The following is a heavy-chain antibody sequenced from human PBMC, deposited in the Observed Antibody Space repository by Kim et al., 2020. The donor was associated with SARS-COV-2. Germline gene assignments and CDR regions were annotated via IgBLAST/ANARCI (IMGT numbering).Heavy chain of an antibody. J-gene: IGHJ4*02. Sequence: GGSLRLSCAASGFTFSSYAMHWVRQAPGKGLEWVAVISYDGSNKYYADSVKGRFTISRDNSKNTLYLQMNSLRAEDTAVYYCARERVGPLDYWGQGTLVT. CDR2: ISYDGSNK. CDR1: GFTFSSYA. V-gene: IGHV3-30*04. CDR3: ARERVGPLDY.